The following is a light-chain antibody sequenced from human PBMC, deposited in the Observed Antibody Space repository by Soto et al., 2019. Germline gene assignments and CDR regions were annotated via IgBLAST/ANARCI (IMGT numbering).Light chain of an antibody. CDR2: DVS. J-gene: IGKJ5*01. Sequence: EIVMTHSPATLSVSPGERATLSCRASQSVSSSLAWYQQKPGQAPRLLIYDVSYRATGIPVRFSGRGSGTDFTLTISSLEPEDFAVYYCQQRSDWLPITFGQGTRLEIK. CDR1: QSVSSS. CDR3: QQRSDWLPIT. V-gene: IGKV3-11*01.